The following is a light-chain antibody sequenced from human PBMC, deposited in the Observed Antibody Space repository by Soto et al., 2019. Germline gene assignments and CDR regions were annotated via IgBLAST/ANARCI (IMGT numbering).Light chain of an antibody. CDR2: GAS. CDR3: QQYGSSPRKYT. CDR1: QSVSSSY. V-gene: IGKV3-20*01. J-gene: IGKJ2*01. Sequence: EIVLTQSPGTLSLSPGERATLSCRASQSVSSSYLAWYQQKPGQAPRLVIYGASSRATGIPDRFSGSGSGTDFTLTISRLEPQDFAVYYCQQYGSSPRKYTFGQGTKLEIK.